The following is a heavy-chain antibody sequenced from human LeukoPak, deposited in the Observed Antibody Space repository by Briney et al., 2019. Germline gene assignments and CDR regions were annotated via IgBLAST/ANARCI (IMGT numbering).Heavy chain of an antibody. Sequence: SETLSLTCTVSGGSISGDSYYWSWIRQPAGKGLEWIARIHTSGNTYYNPSLKSRITVSLDTSKSQVSLNLYSVSAADTAVYYCALGHLYYYYMDVWGKGTTVTASS. CDR1: GGSISGDSYY. V-gene: IGHV4-61*02. J-gene: IGHJ6*03. CDR3: ALGHLYYYYMDV. CDR2: IHTSGNT.